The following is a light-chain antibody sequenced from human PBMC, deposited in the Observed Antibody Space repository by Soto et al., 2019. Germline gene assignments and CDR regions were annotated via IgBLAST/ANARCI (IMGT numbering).Light chain of an antibody. J-gene: IGKJ1*01. CDR3: QHYGNSLWT. CDR1: ESVSSSF. Sequence: EVVLAQSPGTLSLSPGERATFSCRSSESVSSSFLTWYQQKPGQAPRLLIYRTSNRVTGIPDRFSGSGSGTDFTLTISRLEPEDFAVYFCQHYGNSLWTFGQGTMVDI. V-gene: IGKV3-20*01. CDR2: RTS.